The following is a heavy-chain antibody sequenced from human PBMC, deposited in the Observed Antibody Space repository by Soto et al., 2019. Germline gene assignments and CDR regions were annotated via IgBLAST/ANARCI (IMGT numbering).Heavy chain of an antibody. J-gene: IGHJ1*01. V-gene: IGHV4-4*02. Sequence: QVQLQESGPGLVKPSGTLSLTCAVSGGSISSSNWWSWVRQPPGKGLEWIGETYHSGSTNYNPSLTSRVTISVDKSKNQSSLKLSSGTAADTAVYYCARVDDYGDRRYFQHWGQGTLVTVSS. CDR2: TYHSGST. D-gene: IGHD4-17*01. CDR1: GGSISSSNW. CDR3: ARVDDYGDRRYFQH.